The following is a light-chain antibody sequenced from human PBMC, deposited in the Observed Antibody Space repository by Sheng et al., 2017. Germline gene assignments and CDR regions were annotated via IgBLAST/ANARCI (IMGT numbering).Light chain of an antibody. CDR3: LQRSNWPLT. CDR1: QSVGSY. Sequence: EIVLTQSPATLSLSPGERATLSCRASQSVGSYLAWYQQKPGQAPRLLIYDASNRATGIPARFSGSGSGTDFTLTISSLEPEDFALYYCLQRSNWPLTFGGGTKVEI. V-gene: IGKV3-11*01. CDR2: DAS. J-gene: IGKJ4*01.